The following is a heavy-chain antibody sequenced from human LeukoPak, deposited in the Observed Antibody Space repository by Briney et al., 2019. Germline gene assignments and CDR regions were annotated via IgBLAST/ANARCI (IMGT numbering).Heavy chain of an antibody. D-gene: IGHD6-13*01. J-gene: IGHJ4*02. CDR2: IRYDGSGK. CDR1: GFTFSSYG. CDR3: AKVASIAAAGEFGS. V-gene: IGHV3-30*02. Sequence: GGSLRLSCAASGFTFSSYGMHWVRQAPGKGLEWVAFIRYDGSGKYYGDSVKGRFTISRDISKNTLRLQMNSLRAEDTAVYYCAKVASIAAAGEFGSWGQGTLVTVSS.